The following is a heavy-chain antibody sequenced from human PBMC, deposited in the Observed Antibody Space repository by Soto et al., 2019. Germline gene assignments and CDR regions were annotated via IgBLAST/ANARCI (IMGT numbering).Heavy chain of an antibody. CDR2: ISGSGTTI. D-gene: IGHD3-9*01. CDR1: GLSFTTYT. J-gene: IGHJ1*01. Sequence: EGQVVESGGGLVQPGGSLRLSCTASGLSFTTYTMNWVRQAPGKGLEWISYISGSGTTIYYADSVKGRFTISRDDAKTSLYLQMNSLRAEDTAVYYCVAKSFDHWGQGTLVTVSS. V-gene: IGHV3-48*01. CDR3: VAKSFDH.